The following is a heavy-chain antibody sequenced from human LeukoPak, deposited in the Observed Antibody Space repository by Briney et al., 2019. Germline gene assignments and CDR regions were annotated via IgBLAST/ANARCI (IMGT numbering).Heavy chain of an antibody. CDR2: LSGSGDTT. Sequence: PGGSLRLSCAASGFAFRSFDMSWVRQAPGKGLEWVSSLSGSGDTTYYADSVKGRFTISRDNSNNTLYLQMSSLRAEDTAVYYCAKWLGGSYADAFDIWGQGTMVTVSS. D-gene: IGHD1-26*01. J-gene: IGHJ3*02. V-gene: IGHV3-23*01. CDR3: AKWLGGSYADAFDI. CDR1: GFAFRSFD.